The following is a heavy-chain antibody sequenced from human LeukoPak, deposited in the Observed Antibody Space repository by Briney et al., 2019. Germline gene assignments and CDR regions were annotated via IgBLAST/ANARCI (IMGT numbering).Heavy chain of an antibody. CDR2: IIPILGIA. J-gene: IGHJ4*02. CDR1: GGTFSSYT. D-gene: IGHD6-19*01. Sequence: SVKVSCKPSGGTFSSYTISWVRQAPGQGIEWMGRIIPILGIANYAQKFQGRVTITADKSTSTAYMELSSLRSEDTAVYYCASYLIAVAGSFDYWGQGTLVTVSS. V-gene: IGHV1-69*02. CDR3: ASYLIAVAGSFDY.